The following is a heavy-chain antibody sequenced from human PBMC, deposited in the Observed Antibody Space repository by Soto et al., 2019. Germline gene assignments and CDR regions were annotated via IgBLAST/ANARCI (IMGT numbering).Heavy chain of an antibody. CDR1: GGSVSSGNRY. V-gene: IGHV4-61*01. CDR2: IHDSGAT. Sequence: QVQLQESGPRLVKPSETLSLTCTVSGGSVSSGNRYWTWIRQPRGKGLEYLGYIHDSGATNYNPSLKSRVTISLDTSKNQLSLKLSSVTAADTAVYYCARDSIAFFDYWGQGILVTVSS. D-gene: IGHD2-15*01. J-gene: IGHJ4*02. CDR3: ARDSIAFFDY.